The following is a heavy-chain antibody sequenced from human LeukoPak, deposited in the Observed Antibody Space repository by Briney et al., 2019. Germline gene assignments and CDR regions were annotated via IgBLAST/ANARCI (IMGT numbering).Heavy chain of an antibody. V-gene: IGHV4-4*09. D-gene: IGHD1-26*01. CDR1: TGSISSYH. J-gene: IGHJ4*02. CDR3: ARLRVSGSYLYYFDY. CDR2: ILTSGTT. Sequence: SETLSLTCTVSTGSISSYHWSWVRQPPGKGLEWIGYILTSGTTNYNPSLKSRLTISVDTSKNQFTLKLSSVTAADTAVYYCARLRVSGSYLYYFDYWGQGTLVTVSS.